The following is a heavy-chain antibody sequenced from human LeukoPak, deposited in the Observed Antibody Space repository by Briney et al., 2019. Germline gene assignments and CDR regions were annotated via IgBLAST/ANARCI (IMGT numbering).Heavy chain of an antibody. J-gene: IGHJ4*02. Sequence: GESLRLSCAASGFTFSSYSMNWVRQAPGKGLEWVSSITPSNTYIYYADSVKGRFTISRDNAKYSLYLLMNSLRVEDTAVYYCASSSGRYIDWGQGTLVTVSS. D-gene: IGHD6-19*01. V-gene: IGHV3-21*01. CDR2: ITPSNTYI. CDR3: ASSSGRYID. CDR1: GFTFSSYS.